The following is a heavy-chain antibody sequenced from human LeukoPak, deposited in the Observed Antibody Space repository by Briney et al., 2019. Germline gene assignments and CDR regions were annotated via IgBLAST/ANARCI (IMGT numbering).Heavy chain of an antibody. J-gene: IGHJ4*02. CDR3: ARVRKAVAGTPSTFDY. CDR2: IYYSGST. D-gene: IGHD6-19*01. CDR1: GGSISSYY. V-gene: IGHV4-59*12. Sequence: PSETLSLTCTVSGGSISSYYWSWIRQPPGKGLEWIGYIYYSGSTNYNPSLKSRVTISVDTSKNQFSLKLSSVTAADTAVYYCARVRKAVAGTPSTFDYWGQGTLVTVSS.